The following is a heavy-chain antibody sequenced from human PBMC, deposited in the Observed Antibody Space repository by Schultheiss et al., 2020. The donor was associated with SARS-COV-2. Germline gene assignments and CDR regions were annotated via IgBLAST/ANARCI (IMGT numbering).Heavy chain of an antibody. V-gene: IGHV3-74*01. Sequence: GGSLRLSCAASGFTFDDYTMHWVRQAPGKGLEWVSRINSDGSSTSYADSVKGRFTISRDNSKNTLYLQMNSLRAEDTAVYYCARDTGGFGGFGYWGQGTLVTVSS. CDR1: GFTFDDYT. CDR3: ARDTGGFGGFGY. J-gene: IGHJ4*02. D-gene: IGHD3-10*01. CDR2: INSDGSST.